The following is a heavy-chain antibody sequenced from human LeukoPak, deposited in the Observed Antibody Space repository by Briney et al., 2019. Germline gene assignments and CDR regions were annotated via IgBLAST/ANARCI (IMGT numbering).Heavy chain of an antibody. D-gene: IGHD6-13*01. CDR1: SGSISDYD. CDR2: IYTSGST. Sequence: ASETLSLTCTVSSGSISDYDWSWIRQPAGKGLEWIGRIYTSGSTNYNPSLKSRVTMSVDTSKKQFSLKLSSVTAADTAVYYCARLTSSWYLDWYFDLWGRGTLVTVSS. V-gene: IGHV4-4*07. J-gene: IGHJ2*01. CDR3: ARLTSSWYLDWYFDL.